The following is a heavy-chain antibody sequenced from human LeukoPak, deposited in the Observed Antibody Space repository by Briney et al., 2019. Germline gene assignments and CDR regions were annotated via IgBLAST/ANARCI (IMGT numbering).Heavy chain of an antibody. Sequence: ASVKVSCTASGYTFTTYGISWVRQAPGQGLEWMGWISAYNGNSNYAQKFQGRVTMTTDTSTSTAYMELSRLRSDDTAVYYCARSPNNSGDFDSWGQGTLVTVSS. D-gene: IGHD4-23*01. CDR1: GYTFTTYG. V-gene: IGHV1-18*01. CDR2: ISAYNGNS. J-gene: IGHJ4*02. CDR3: ARSPNNSGDFDS.